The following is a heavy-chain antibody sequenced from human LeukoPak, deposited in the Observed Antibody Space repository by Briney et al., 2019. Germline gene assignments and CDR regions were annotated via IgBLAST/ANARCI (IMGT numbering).Heavy chain of an antibody. CDR2: IRYDGSNK. V-gene: IGHV3-30*02. D-gene: IGHD5-24*01. J-gene: IGHJ4*02. CDR3: AKSGYNRFDY. Sequence: GGSLRLSCAASGFTFSSYGMHWVRQAPGRGLEWVAFIRYDGSNKYYADSVKGRFTISRDNSKNTLYLQMSSLRAEDTAVYYCAKSGYNRFDYWGQGILVTVSS. CDR1: GFTFSSYG.